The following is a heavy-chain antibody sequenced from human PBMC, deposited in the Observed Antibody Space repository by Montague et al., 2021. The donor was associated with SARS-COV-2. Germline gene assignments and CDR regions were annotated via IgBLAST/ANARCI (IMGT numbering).Heavy chain of an antibody. J-gene: IGHJ2*01. CDR1: GGSISSGTYY. Sequence: SETLSLTCTVSGGSISSGTYYWGWVRQPPGKGLELIGTINYSGKTYYNPSLKSRVTISVDTSKNQFSLKVTSVTAADTAVYYCARRARWQLSWFFDLWGRGTLVTVSS. V-gene: IGHV4-39*01. D-gene: IGHD2-15*01. CDR3: ARRARWQLSWFFDL. CDR2: INYSGKT.